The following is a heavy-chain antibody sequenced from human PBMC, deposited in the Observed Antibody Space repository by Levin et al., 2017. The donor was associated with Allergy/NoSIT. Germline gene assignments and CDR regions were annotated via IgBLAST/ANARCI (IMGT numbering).Heavy chain of an antibody. J-gene: IGHJ5*02. Sequence: GESLKISCKASGYSFTDYYLHWVRQAPGQGLEWMGWINPNNGDTNYAQKFQGRVIMTRDTSISTAYMEMSRLTSDDTALYYCTGGHGGLDPWGPGTLVTVSS. CDR1: GYSFTDYY. D-gene: IGHD3-16*01. CDR2: INPNNGDT. CDR3: TGGHGGLDP. V-gene: IGHV1-2*02.